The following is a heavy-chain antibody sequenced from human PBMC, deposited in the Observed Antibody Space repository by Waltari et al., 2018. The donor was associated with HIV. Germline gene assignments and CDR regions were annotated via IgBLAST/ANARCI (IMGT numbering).Heavy chain of an antibody. CDR2: IGGYNGDT. CDR1: GYNFTNYG. Sequence: QVHLVQSGAELRKPGASVTVSCKASGYNFTNYGITWVRQAPGQGLEWMGWIGGYNGDTKYAQKGRGRVTMTTDTSTSTAYLEMGSLRFDDTAVYYCARDHYYGSSGYYSDYWGQGTLVTVSS. J-gene: IGHJ4*02. V-gene: IGHV1-18*01. CDR3: ARDHYYGSSGYYSDY. D-gene: IGHD3-22*01.